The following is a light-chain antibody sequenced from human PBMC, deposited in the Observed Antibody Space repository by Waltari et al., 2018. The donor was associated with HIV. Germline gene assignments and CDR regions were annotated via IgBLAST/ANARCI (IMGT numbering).Light chain of an antibody. J-gene: IGLJ3*02. Sequence: QSALTQPASVSGSPGQSITISCTGTSSDVGGYDYVSWYQQHPGKDPKLMIYDVFNRPSGVSSRFSGSKSGNTACRTISGVQAEDEADYCCSADTSSSTRVFGGGTNLTVL. CDR2: DVF. CDR1: SSDVGGYDY. CDR3: SADTSSSTRV. V-gene: IGLV2-14*03.